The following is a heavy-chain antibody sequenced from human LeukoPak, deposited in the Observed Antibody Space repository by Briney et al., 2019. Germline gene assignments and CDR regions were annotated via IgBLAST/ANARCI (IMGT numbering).Heavy chain of an antibody. CDR2: IRGGST. D-gene: IGHD5-24*01. Sequence: PGGSLRLSCAASGFTFNKAWMNWVRQAPGKGLDWVSGIRGGSTYYADSVKGRFTISRDNFKNTLYLQMNSLRAEDTAVYYCAKDRGDDYNPFDYWGQGTLVTVSS. CDR3: AKDRGDDYNPFDY. CDR1: GFTFNKAW. V-gene: IGHV3-23*01. J-gene: IGHJ4*02.